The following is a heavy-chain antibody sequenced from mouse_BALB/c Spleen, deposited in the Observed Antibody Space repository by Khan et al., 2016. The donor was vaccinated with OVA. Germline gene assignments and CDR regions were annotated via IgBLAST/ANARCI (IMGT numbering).Heavy chain of an antibody. CDR3: AAAYYRNYFDY. V-gene: IGHV1S134*01. Sequence: IQLVQSGAELGRPGSSVKLSCKTSGFTFTSYGIKWVRQRPGQGLEWIGYIYPGNGYTVYNEKFQGKATLTSDTSSSTAYMQLTSLTSEDSAIYFCAAAYYRNYFDYWGQGTTLTVSS. CDR1: GFTFTSYG. J-gene: IGHJ2*01. D-gene: IGHD2-14*01. CDR2: IYPGNGYT.